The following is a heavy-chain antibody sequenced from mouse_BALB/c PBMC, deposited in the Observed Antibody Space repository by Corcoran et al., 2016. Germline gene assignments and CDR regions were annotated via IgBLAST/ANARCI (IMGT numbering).Heavy chain of an antibody. J-gene: IGHJ1*01. Sequence: EVQLQESGPELVKPGASVKMSCKASGYTFTSYVMHWVKQKPGQGLEWIGYINPYNDGTKYNEKFKGKATLPSDKSSSTAYMELSSLTSEDSAVYYCARDYYGYWYFDVWGAGTTVTVSS. CDR1: GYTFTSYV. D-gene: IGHD1-1*01. CDR2: INPYNDGT. V-gene: IGHV1S136*01. CDR3: ARDYYGYWYFDV.